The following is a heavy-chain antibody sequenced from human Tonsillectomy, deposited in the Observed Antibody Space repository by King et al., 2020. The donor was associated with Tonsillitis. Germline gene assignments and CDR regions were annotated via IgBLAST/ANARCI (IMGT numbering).Heavy chain of an antibody. Sequence: VQLVESGGGVVQPGRSLRLSCAASRFTFSSYAMHWVRQAPGKGLEWVAVISYDGIKKYYADSVKGRFTISRDNSKNTLYLQMNSLRTEDTAVYYCARVHLEYCSSTSCYVEYGMDVWGQGTTVTVSS. J-gene: IGHJ6*02. V-gene: IGHV3-30*04. CDR1: RFTFSSYA. D-gene: IGHD2-2*01. CDR3: ARVHLEYCSSTSCYVEYGMDV. CDR2: ISYDGIKK.